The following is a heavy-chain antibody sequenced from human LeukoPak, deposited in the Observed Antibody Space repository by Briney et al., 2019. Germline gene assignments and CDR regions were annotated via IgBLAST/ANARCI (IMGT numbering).Heavy chain of an antibody. D-gene: IGHD1-26*01. CDR3: ARGFGERGELHMEQNFDY. V-gene: IGHV1-8*01. J-gene: IGHJ4*02. CDR1: GYTFTSFD. Sequence: ASVKVSCKASGYTFTSFDINWVRQATGQGLEWMGWINPNSGKTAYAQNFQGRVSMTRDTSIGTVYMQLSSLTSEDTAVYYCARGFGERGELHMEQNFDYWGQGTLISVSS. CDR2: INPNSGKT.